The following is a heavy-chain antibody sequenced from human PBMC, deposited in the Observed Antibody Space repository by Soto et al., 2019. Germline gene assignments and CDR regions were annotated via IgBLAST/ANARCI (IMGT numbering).Heavy chain of an antibody. CDR2: IYYSGST. J-gene: IGHJ4*02. CDR3: ARVRSYRGFDY. D-gene: IGHD1-26*01. CDR1: GGSISSGGYY. V-gene: IGHV4-31*03. Sequence: TLSLTCTVSGGSISSGGYYWSWIRQHPGKGLEWIGYIYYSGSTYYNPSLKSRVTISVDTSKNQFSLRLSSVTAADTAVYYCARVRSYRGFDYWGQGTLVTVSS.